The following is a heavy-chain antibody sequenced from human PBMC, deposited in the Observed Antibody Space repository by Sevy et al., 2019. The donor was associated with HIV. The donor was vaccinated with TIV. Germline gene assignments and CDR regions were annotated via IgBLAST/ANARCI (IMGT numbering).Heavy chain of an antibody. V-gene: IGHV3-23*01. CDR2: ISRSGSST. CDR3: AKVDVVVPVADYGLDV. J-gene: IGHJ6*02. D-gene: IGHD2-2*01. CDR1: GFTFSNYA. Sequence: GGSLRLSCAASGFTFSNYAMSWVRQAPGKGLERVSSISRSGSSTDYADSVKGRFTISRDNSMNTLYLQMNSLRAEDTAVYYCAKVDVVVPVADYGLDVWGQGTTVTVSS.